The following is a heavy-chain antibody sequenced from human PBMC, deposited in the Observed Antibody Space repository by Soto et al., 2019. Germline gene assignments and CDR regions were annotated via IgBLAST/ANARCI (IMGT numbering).Heavy chain of an antibody. J-gene: IGHJ6*03. V-gene: IGHV3-48*01. D-gene: IGHD2-15*01. Sequence: EVQLVESGGGLVQPGGSLRVSCAASGFTFSNYGMNWVRQAPGKGLEWVSYISRTGSTIYYADSVQGRFTISRDNAKKSLYLQMNSLRAEDTAVYYCARRVKKYCSGGTCYQGYYYYMDVWGKGTTVTVSS. CDR2: ISRTGSTI. CDR1: GFTFSNYG. CDR3: ARRVKKYCSGGTCYQGYYYYMDV.